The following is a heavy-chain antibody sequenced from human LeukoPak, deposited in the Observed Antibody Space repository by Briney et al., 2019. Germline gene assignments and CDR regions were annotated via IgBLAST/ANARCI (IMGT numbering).Heavy chain of an antibody. Sequence: SETLSLTCTVSGGSISSSSYYWGWIRQPPGKGLEWIGSIYYSGSTYYNPSLKSRVTISVDTSKNQFSLKLSSVTAADTAVYYCARAGDYLRSFQHWGQGTLVTVSS. D-gene: IGHD4-17*01. V-gene: IGHV4-39*07. CDR1: GGSISSSSYY. CDR3: ARAGDYLRSFQH. J-gene: IGHJ1*01. CDR2: IYYSGST.